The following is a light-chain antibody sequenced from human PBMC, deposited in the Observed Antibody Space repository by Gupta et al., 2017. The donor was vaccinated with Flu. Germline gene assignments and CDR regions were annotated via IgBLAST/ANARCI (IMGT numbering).Light chain of an antibody. CDR2: LNSDGSH. V-gene: IGLV4-69*01. Sequence: QLVLTQSPSASASLRASVKLTCTLSSGHSSYAIAWHQQQPEKGPRYLMKLNSDGSHSKGDGIPDRFSGSSSGAERYLTISSLQSADEADYYCQTWGTGIRVFGGGTKLTVL. CDR3: QTWGTGIRV. J-gene: IGLJ3*02. CDR1: SGHSSYA.